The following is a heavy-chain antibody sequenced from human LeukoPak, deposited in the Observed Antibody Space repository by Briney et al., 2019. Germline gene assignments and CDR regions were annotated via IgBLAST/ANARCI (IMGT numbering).Heavy chain of an antibody. CDR2: ISAYNGNT. CDR3: ARTYYDILTGLHPKDYFDY. Sequence: ASVKVSCKASGYTFTAYYMHWVRQAPGQGLEWMGRISAYNGNTNYAQKLQGRVTMTTDTSTSTAYMELRSLRSDDTAVYYCARTYYDILTGLHPKDYFDYWGQGTLVTVSS. CDR1: GYTFTAYY. V-gene: IGHV1-18*01. D-gene: IGHD3-9*01. J-gene: IGHJ4*02.